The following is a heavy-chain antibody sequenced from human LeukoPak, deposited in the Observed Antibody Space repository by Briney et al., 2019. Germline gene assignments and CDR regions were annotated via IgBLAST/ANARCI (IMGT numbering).Heavy chain of an antibody. Sequence: SETLSLTCTVSGGSISSGSYYWSWIRQPAGKGLEWIGRIYTSGSTNYNPSLKSRVTMSVDTSKNKFSLKLSSVTAADTAVYYCARVICSGGSCRFDYWGQGTLVTVSS. CDR2: IYTSGST. V-gene: IGHV4-61*02. D-gene: IGHD2-15*01. J-gene: IGHJ4*02. CDR1: GGSISSGSYY. CDR3: ARVICSGGSCRFDY.